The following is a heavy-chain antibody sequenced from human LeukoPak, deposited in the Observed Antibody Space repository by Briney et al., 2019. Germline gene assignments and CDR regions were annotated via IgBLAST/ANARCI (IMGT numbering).Heavy chain of an antibody. D-gene: IGHD3-10*01. CDR1: GFTFSSYG. Sequence: GGTLRLSCAASGFTFSSYGMSWVRQAPGKGLEWVSVIYSGGSTYYADSVKGRFTISRDNSKNTLYLQMNSLRAEDTAVYYCARRLFGSTYYYMDVWGKGTTVTISS. J-gene: IGHJ6*03. V-gene: IGHV3-53*01. CDR2: IYSGGST. CDR3: ARRLFGSTYYYMDV.